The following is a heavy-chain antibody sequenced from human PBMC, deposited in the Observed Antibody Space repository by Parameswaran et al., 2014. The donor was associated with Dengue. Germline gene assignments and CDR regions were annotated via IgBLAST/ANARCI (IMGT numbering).Heavy chain of an antibody. D-gene: IGHD4-17*01. V-gene: IGHV3-7*01. CDR2: IKQDGSEK. CDR3: ARDLATVTDGMDV. Sequence: VRQMPGKGLEWVANIKQDGSEKYYVDSVKGRFTISRDNAKNSLYLQMNSLRAEDTAVYYCARDLATVTDGMDVWGQGTTVTVSS. J-gene: IGHJ6*02.